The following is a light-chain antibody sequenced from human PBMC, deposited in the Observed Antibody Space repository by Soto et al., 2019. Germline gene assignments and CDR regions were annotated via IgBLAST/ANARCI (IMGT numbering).Light chain of an antibody. J-gene: IGLJ1*01. CDR3: QSSDPSLGGSYV. CDR2: GDS. Sequence: QSVLTQPPSVSGAPGQRVTISCTGTSSNIGAGFDVHWYQQLPGTAPKLLSYGDSNRPSGVPDRFSGSKSGTSASLAITGLQAADEADYYCQSSDPSLGGSYVFGTGTQLTVL. CDR1: SSNIGAGFD. V-gene: IGLV1-40*01.